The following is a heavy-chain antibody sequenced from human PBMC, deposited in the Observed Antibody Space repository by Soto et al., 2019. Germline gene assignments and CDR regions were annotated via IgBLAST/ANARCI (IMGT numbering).Heavy chain of an antibody. J-gene: IGHJ6*02. CDR3: ARDTTVVVPAAVYYYYYGMDV. CDR1: GFTFSSYW. CDR2: IKQDGSEK. D-gene: IGHD2-2*01. V-gene: IGHV3-7*03. Sequence: PGGSLRLSCAASGFTFSSYWMSWVRQAPGKGLEWVANIKQDGSEKYYVDSVKGRFTISRDNAKNSLYLQMNSLRAEDTAVYYCARDTTVVVPAAVYYYYYGMDVWGQGTTVTVSS.